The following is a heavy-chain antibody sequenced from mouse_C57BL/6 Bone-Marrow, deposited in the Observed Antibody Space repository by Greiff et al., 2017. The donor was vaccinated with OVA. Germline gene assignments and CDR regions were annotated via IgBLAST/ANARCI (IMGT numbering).Heavy chain of an antibody. CDR1: GFNIKDDY. Sequence: EVKLMESGAELVRPGASVKLSCTASGFNIKDDYMHWVKQRPEQGLEWIGWIDPENGDTEYASKFQGKATITADTSSNTAYLQLSSLTSEDTAVYYCTQTAQATSFFAYWGQGTLVTVSA. V-gene: IGHV14-4*01. CDR3: TQTAQATSFFAY. D-gene: IGHD3-2*02. CDR2: IDPENGDT. J-gene: IGHJ3*01.